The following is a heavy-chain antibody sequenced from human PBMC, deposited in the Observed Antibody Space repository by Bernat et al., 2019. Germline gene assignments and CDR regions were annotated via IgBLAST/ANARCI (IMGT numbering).Heavy chain of an antibody. J-gene: IGHJ3*01. V-gene: IGHV3-72*01. CDR2: ITNKANRYTT. D-gene: IGHD2-15*01. CDR1: GFTFSDHY. CDR3: ARVLGVAATSAFDV. Sequence: EVQLVESGGGLVQPGGSLRLSCAASGFTFSDHYIDWVRQAPGKGLEWIGHITNKANRYTTQYAASVKGRFTISRDDSRNSVYLQMNSLKTEDTAVYYCARVLGVAATSAFDVWGQGTTVTVSS.